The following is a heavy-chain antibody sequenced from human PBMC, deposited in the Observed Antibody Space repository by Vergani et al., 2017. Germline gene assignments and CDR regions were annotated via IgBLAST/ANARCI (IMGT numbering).Heavy chain of an antibody. CDR1: GGSVSSGSYY. V-gene: IGHV4-61*01. J-gene: IGHJ1*01. CDR3: ARDYRSYHDSSGYHRAEYFQH. D-gene: IGHD3-22*01. Sequence: QVQLQESGPGLVKPSETLSLTCTVSGGSVSSGSYYWSWIRQPPGKGLEWIGDIYYSGSTNYNPSLKSRVTISVDTSKNQFSLKLSSVTAADTAVYYCARDYRSYHDSSGYHRAEYFQHWGQGTLVTVSS. CDR2: IYYSGST.